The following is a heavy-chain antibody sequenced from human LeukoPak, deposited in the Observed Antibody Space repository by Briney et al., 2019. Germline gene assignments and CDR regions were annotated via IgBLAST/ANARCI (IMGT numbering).Heavy chain of an antibody. CDR3: ARTSSETNKLDGHWPVSDY. V-gene: IGHV1-8*01. CDR1: GYTFTGYD. Sequence: ASVKVSCTASGYTFTGYDINWVRQVTGQGLEWMGWMNFDSGDTAYTQKFQGRVTMTRDTSITTAYMELSSLRPEDTAVYYCARTSSETNKLDGHWPVSDYWGQGTLVTVSS. D-gene: IGHD2-8*01. J-gene: IGHJ4*02. CDR2: MNFDSGDT.